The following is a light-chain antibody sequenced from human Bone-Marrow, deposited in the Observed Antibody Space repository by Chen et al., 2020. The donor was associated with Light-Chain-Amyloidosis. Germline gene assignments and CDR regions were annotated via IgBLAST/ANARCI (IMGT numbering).Light chain of an antibody. V-gene: IGLV2-14*01. CDR1: SSDVGGDNH. CDR2: EVT. J-gene: IGLJ1*01. CDR3: SSYTITNTLV. Sequence: QSALTQPASVSGSPGQSITISCTGTSSDVGGDNHVSWYQQNPEKAPQLMIYEVTNRPSCVPDRFSVTKSDYTASLTISGLQTEDEADDFCSSYTITNTLVFGSGTRVTGL.